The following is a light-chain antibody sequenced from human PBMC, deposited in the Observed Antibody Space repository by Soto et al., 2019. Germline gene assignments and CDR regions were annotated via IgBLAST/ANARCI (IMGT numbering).Light chain of an antibody. J-gene: IGLJ1*01. Sequence: LTQPASVSGSPGQSIAISCTGTSSDVGGYNYVSWYQHHPGKAPKLMIYDVSNRPSGVSNRFSGSKSGNTASLTISGLQAEDEADYYCNSYTSSSTYVFGTGTKVTVL. CDR3: NSYTSSSTYV. CDR1: SSDVGGYNY. CDR2: DVS. V-gene: IGLV2-14*03.